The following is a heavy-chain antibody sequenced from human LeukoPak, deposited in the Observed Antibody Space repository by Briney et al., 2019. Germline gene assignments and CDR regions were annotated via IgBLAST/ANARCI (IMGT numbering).Heavy chain of an antibody. Sequence: GGSLRLSCAASGFSFSSYSMNWVRQAPGRGLEWVSTISGSGRTTSYADSVKGRFTISRDNSKNTLYLQMNSLRAEDTAVYYCAKDLGIMITFGGVIGDFDYWGQGTLVTVSS. CDR3: AKDLGIMITFGGVIGDFDY. CDR1: GFSFSSYS. CDR2: ISGSGRTT. V-gene: IGHV3-23*01. J-gene: IGHJ4*02. D-gene: IGHD3-16*02.